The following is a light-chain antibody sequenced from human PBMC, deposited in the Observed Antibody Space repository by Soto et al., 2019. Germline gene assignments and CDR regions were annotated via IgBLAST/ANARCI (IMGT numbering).Light chain of an antibody. CDR1: QSISTH. Sequence: DIQMTQSPSSLSASVGDRVSITCLASQSISTHLSWYQQKPGKAPKLLIYAASSLQSWVPSRFTGSGSGTDFTLTISSLQPEDFATYYCQQSYTSWWTFGQGTKVDI. CDR2: AAS. V-gene: IGKV1-39*01. CDR3: QQSYTSWWT. J-gene: IGKJ1*01.